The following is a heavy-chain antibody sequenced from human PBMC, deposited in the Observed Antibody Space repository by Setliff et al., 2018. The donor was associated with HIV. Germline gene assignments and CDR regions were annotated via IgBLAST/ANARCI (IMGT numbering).Heavy chain of an antibody. CDR1: GGSISSTTY. V-gene: IGHV4-39*07. D-gene: IGHD4-17*01. Sequence: SSETLSLTCTVSGGSISSTTYWGWIRQSPGAGLEWIGNINFSGDTYNNPSLKGRVTISLDSSKSQLSLNLTSVTAADTAVYYCARTPYGEQSHFHYWGQGTLVTVSS. CDR3: ARTPYGEQSHFHY. CDR2: INFSGDT. J-gene: IGHJ4*02.